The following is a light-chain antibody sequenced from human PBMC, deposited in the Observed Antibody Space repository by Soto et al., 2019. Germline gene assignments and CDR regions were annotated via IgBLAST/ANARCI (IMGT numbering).Light chain of an antibody. CDR1: QDIAIY. V-gene: IGKV1-9*01. CDR3: QQLRMYPST. J-gene: IGKJ4*01. CDR2: AAS. Sequence: IQLTQSPSSLSASVGDRVTITCRASQDIAIYLAWYQQKPGEAPKLLLYAASTLYGGVPSRFSGSGSGTDFALTITSLQAGDVATYYCQQLRMYPSTFGGGTRVEIK.